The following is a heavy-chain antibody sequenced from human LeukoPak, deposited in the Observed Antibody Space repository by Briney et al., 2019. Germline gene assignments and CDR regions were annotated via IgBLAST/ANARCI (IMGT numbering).Heavy chain of an antibody. V-gene: IGHV1-8*01. J-gene: IGHJ4*02. Sequence: GASVKVSCKASGYTFTSYDINWVRQATGQGLEWMGWMNPNSGNTGYAQKFQGRVTMTRNTSISTAYMELSSLRSEDTAVYYCARAYDFWSGYYRAYFDYWGQGTLVTVSS. CDR2: MNPNSGNT. D-gene: IGHD3-3*01. CDR3: ARAYDFWSGYYRAYFDY. CDR1: GYTFTSYD.